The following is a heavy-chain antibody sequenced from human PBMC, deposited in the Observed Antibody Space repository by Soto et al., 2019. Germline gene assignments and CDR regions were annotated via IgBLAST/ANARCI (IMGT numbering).Heavy chain of an antibody. V-gene: IGHV3-53*01. CDR3: ARGRYYYDSVNAFDI. D-gene: IGHD3-22*01. Sequence: VGSLRLSCAASGFTVSSNYMSWVRQAPGKGLEWVSVIYSGGSTYYADSVKGRFTISRDNSKNTLYLQMNSLRAEDTAVYYCARGRYYYDSVNAFDIWGQGTMVTVSS. J-gene: IGHJ3*02. CDR2: IYSGGST. CDR1: GFTVSSNY.